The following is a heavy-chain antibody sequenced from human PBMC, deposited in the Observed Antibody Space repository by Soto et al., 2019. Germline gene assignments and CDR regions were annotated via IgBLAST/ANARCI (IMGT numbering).Heavy chain of an antibody. J-gene: IGHJ5*02. CDR3: VREVFGSGTGRFDP. D-gene: IGHD3-10*01. Sequence: SETLSLTCSVSGGSISSGGYYWSWIRQHPGKGLEYIGYIYYSGSTYYNPSLKSRVTTSVDTSKNQFSLKLSSVTAADTAVYYCVREVFGSGTGRFDPWGQGTLVTVSS. CDR2: IYYSGST. CDR1: GGSISSGGYY. V-gene: IGHV4-31*03.